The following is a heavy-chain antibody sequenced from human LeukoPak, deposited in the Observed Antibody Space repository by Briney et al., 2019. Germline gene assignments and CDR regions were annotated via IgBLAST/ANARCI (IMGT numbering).Heavy chain of an antibody. V-gene: IGHV5-51*01. J-gene: IGHJ4*02. CDR3: ARRFQLLEGGSDY. CDR1: GYSFTNYW. CDR2: IYPGDSDT. D-gene: IGHD2-2*01. Sequence: GESLKISCKGSGYSFTNYWIGWVRQMPGKGLEGLGIIYPGDSDTRYSPSFQGQVAISADKSISTAYLQWSSLKASDTAMYYCARRFQLLEGGSDYWGEGTLVTLSS.